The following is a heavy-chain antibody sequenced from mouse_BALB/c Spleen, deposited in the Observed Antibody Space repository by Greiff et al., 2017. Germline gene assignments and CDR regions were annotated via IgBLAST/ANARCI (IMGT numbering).Heavy chain of an antibody. J-gene: IGHJ1*01. Sequence: QVQLQQPGAELVKPGASVKISCKASGYTFTNYWLGWVKQRPGHGLEWIGDIYPGGGYTNYNEKFKGKATLTADTSSSTAYMQLSSLTSEDSAVYFCARLGLDWYFDVWGAGTTVTVSS. CDR2: IYPGGGYT. V-gene: IGHV1-63*02. CDR3: ARLGLDWYFDV. CDR1: GYTFTNYW.